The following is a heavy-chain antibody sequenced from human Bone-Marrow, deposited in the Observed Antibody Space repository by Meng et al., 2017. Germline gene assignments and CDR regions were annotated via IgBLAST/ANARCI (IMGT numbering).Heavy chain of an antibody. Sequence: QVQLQESGPGLVRPSETLSLTCTVSGGSVNSGSYAWSWIRQPPGKGLEWIGNIYYSGITNYNPSLKSRVTISIDASKNQFSLMLSSLTAADTAVYYCARGQYYWGQGTLVTFSS. CDR3: ARGQYY. CDR1: GGSVNSGSYA. J-gene: IGHJ4*02. V-gene: IGHV4-61*01. CDR2: IYYSGIT.